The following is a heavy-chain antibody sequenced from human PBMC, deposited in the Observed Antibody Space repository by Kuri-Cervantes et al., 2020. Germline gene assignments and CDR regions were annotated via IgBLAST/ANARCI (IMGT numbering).Heavy chain of an antibody. CDR1: GNSINSAYF. J-gene: IGHJ3*01. Sequence: SETLSLTCAVSGNSINSAYFWGWVRQPPGKGLEWIGTVHHRGSSYYNPSLKSRATISVGTSSNQFSLNLNSLTAADTAVYYCVRPRFSGSYGIAFGVWGQGTTVTVSS. CDR3: VRPRFSGSYGIAFGV. CDR2: VHHRGSS. V-gene: IGHV4-38-2*01. D-gene: IGHD1-26*01.